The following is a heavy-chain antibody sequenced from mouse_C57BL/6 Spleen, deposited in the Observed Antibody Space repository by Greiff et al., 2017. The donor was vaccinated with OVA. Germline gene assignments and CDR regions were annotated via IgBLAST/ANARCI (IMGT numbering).Heavy chain of an antibody. CDR3: ARRALDVGFAY. J-gene: IGHJ3*01. Sequence: QVQLQQPGAELVRPGSSVKLSCKASGYTFTSYWMDWVKQRPGQGLEWIGNIYPSDSETHYNQKFKDKATLTVDKSSSTAYMQLSSLTSEDSAVYYCARRALDVGFAYWGQGTLVTVSA. CDR1: GYTFTSYW. D-gene: IGHD3-3*01. CDR2: IYPSDSET. V-gene: IGHV1-61*01.